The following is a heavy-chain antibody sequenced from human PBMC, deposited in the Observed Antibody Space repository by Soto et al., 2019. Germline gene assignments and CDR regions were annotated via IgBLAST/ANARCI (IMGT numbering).Heavy chain of an antibody. D-gene: IGHD6-13*01. Sequence: QVQLVQSGAEVKKPGSSVKVSCKASGGTFSSYAISWVRQAPGQGLEWMGGIIPIFGTAHYAQKFQGRVTITADKSTSTAYMELSNLTSEDTDVYYCARETEDPHRPRYSSSWYQAPGPGFDYWGQGTLVTVSS. J-gene: IGHJ4*02. CDR2: IIPIFGTA. CDR1: GGTFSSYA. CDR3: ARETEDPHRPRYSSSWYQAPGPGFDY. V-gene: IGHV1-69*06.